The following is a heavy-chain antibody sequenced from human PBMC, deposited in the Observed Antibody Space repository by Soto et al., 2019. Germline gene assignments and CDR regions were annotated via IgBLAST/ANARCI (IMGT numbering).Heavy chain of an antibody. Sequence: EVQVLDSGGGLVQPGGSLRLSCAASGFTFTNYPMAWVRQAPAKGLEWVSTISGSGGSTFYADSVKGRFTISRDNSKNTVYLQMNSLGVEDTAVYYCVKRPLKFEGSYVVYWGQGTLVTVSS. D-gene: IGHD3-10*01. CDR1: GFTFTNYP. J-gene: IGHJ4*02. CDR2: ISGSGGST. CDR3: VKRPLKFEGSYVVY. V-gene: IGHV3-23*01.